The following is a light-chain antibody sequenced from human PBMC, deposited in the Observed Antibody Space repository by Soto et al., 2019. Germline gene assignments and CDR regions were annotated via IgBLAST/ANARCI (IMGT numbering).Light chain of an antibody. CDR3: SSYTSGSTLVA. V-gene: IGLV2-14*01. J-gene: IGLJ2*01. Sequence: QSALTQPASVSGSPGQSIIISCTGTESDIGGYNYVSWYQHHPGKAPKVMIYEVTNRPSGVSNRFSGSKSGNTASLTISGLQAEDEADYYCSSYTSGSTLVAFGGGTKVTVL. CDR2: EVT. CDR1: ESDIGGYNY.